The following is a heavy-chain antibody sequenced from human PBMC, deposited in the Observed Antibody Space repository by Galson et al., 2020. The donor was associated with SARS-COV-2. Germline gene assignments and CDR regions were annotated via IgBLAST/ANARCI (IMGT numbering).Heavy chain of an antibody. CDR3: ARGHNGVVPSAVLGLGPLLSDYDRDV. Sequence: SETMSLTCAVYGGSFSGYSWTWIRQAPGKGLEWIGEINFGGDTNYSPTLSRRVPLSVDTSRNQSSLRQTSVSAAEPALYTSARGHNGVVPSAVLGLGPLLSDYDRDVWAKGTTVTVSS. D-gene: IGHD3-16*01. CDR1: GGSFSGYS. CDR2: INFGGDT. V-gene: IGHV4-34*01. J-gene: IGHJ6*03.